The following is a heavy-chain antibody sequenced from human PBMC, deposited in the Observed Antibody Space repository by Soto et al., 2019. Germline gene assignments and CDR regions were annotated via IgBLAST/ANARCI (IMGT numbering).Heavy chain of an antibody. CDR2: INAGDGNT. V-gene: IGHV1-3*01. CDR1: GYTFTSYA. D-gene: IGHD6-13*01. CDR3: AQTHSSSWWRGRVIDY. Sequence: ASVKVSCKASGYTFTSYAMHWVRHSPVQRLDXXGWINAGDGNTKYSXKFQGRVTSTRDTSASTAYMELSSVTAADTAVYYCAQTHSSSWWRGRVIDYWGQGTLVTVSS. J-gene: IGHJ4*02.